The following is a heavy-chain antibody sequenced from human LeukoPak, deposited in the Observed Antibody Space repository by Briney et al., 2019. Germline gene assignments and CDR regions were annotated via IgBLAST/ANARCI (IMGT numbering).Heavy chain of an antibody. Sequence: GGSLRLSCAASGFTFSSYSMNWVRQAPGKGLEWVSSISSSSSYIYYADSVKGRFTISRDNAKNSLYLQMNSLRAEDTAVYYCAREGRGLRYFDWLLLIDYWGRGTLVTVSS. D-gene: IGHD3-9*01. CDR2: ISSSSSYI. J-gene: IGHJ4*02. V-gene: IGHV3-21*01. CDR3: AREGRGLRYFDWLLLIDY. CDR1: GFTFSSYS.